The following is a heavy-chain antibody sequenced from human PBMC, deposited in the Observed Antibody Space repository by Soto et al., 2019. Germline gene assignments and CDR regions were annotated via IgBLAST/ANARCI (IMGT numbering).Heavy chain of an antibody. CDR3: AKDQRCGEKDS. D-gene: IGHD3-10*01. CDR2: ISGSGDRT. CDR1: GFTFSSNA. V-gene: IGHV3-23*01. Sequence: EVQLLESGGGLVQPGGSLRLSCEGSGFTFSSNAMSWVRQGPGKGLEWVSAISGSGDRTYYADSVQGRFTISRDNSRNPLYLQRTSLRAEDTAVYYGAKDQRCGEKDSWGQGTLVTVSS. J-gene: IGHJ4*02.